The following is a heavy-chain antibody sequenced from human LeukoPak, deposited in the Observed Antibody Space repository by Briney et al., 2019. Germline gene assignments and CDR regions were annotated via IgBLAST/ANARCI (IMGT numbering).Heavy chain of an antibody. Sequence: GGSLRLSCAVSGFTFSSYGMHWVRQAPGKGLEWVAVISYDGSNKYYADSVKGRFTISRDNSKNTLYLQMNSLRPEDTAVYYCAKKGPSGPFTPIDYWGQGTLVTVSS. CDR2: ISYDGSNK. CDR1: GFTFSSYG. J-gene: IGHJ4*02. CDR3: AKKGPSGPFTPIDY. V-gene: IGHV3-30-3*02. D-gene: IGHD6-19*01.